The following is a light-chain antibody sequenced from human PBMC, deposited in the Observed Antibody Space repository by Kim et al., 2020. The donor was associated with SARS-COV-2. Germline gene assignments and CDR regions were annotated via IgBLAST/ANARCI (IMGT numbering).Light chain of an antibody. J-gene: IGKJ3*01. Sequence: DIQMTQSPSSLSASVGDRVTITCQASQDISNYLNWYQQKPGKAPKLLIYDASNLETGVPSRFSGSGSGTDFTFTISSLQPEDIATYYCQSETFGPGTKVDIK. CDR2: DAS. V-gene: IGKV1-33*01. CDR1: QDISNY. CDR3: QSET.